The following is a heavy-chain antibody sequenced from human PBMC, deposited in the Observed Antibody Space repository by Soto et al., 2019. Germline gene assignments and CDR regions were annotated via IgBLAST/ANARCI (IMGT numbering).Heavy chain of an antibody. CDR3: AKDGFYYGSGSYFDH. CDR1: GFTFSSYA. J-gene: IGHJ4*02. D-gene: IGHD3-10*01. Sequence: GGSLRLSCAASGFTFSSYAMSWVRQAPGKGLEWVSAISGSGGSTYYADSAKGRFTISRDNSKNTLYLQMNSLRAEDTAVYYCAKDGFYYGSGSYFDHWGQGPRVTVSS. V-gene: IGHV3-23*01. CDR2: ISGSGGST.